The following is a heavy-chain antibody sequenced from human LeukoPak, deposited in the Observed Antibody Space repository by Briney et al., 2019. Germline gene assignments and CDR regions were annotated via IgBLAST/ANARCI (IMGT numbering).Heavy chain of an antibody. CDR3: ATNSTGSAFDY. CDR1: GGSISNTYY. D-gene: IGHD2/OR15-2a*01. Sequence: SETLSLTCTVSGGSISNTYYCSWIRQLPGKGLEWIGNLYNIGSITYKPSLKSRVTMSIDMSKNQFSLRLTSVTAADTAVYFCATNSTGSAFDYWGQGILVTVSS. CDR2: LYNIGSI. J-gene: IGHJ4*02. V-gene: IGHV4-59*08.